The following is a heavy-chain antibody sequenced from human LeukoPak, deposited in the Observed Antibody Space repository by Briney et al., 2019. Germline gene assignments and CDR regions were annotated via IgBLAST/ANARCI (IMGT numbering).Heavy chain of an antibody. CDR3: ARVTRSTIFGVVQAYYGMDV. Sequence: ASVKVSCKASGYTFTSYDINWVRQATGQGLEWMGWMNPNSGNTGYAQKFQGRVTMTRNTSISTAYMELSSLRSEDTAVYYCARVTRSTIFGVVQAYYGMDVWGQGTTVTVSS. CDR1: GYTFTSYD. J-gene: IGHJ6*02. V-gene: IGHV1-8*01. CDR2: MNPNSGNT. D-gene: IGHD3-3*01.